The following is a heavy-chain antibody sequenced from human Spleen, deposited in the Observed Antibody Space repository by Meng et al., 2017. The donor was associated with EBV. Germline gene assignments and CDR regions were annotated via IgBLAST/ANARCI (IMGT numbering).Heavy chain of an antibody. Sequence: QVQSQQLWAGFLKPPETLSLTCAVYGGSFRGYYGSWIRQPPGKGLEWIGEINHSGSTNYNPSLKSRVTISVDTSKNQFSLKLSSVTAADTAVYYCAGEMVTEYYFDYWGQGTLVTVSS. J-gene: IGHJ4*02. D-gene: IGHD5-24*01. V-gene: IGHV4-34*01. CDR1: GGSFRGYY. CDR2: INHSGST. CDR3: AGEMVTEYYFDY.